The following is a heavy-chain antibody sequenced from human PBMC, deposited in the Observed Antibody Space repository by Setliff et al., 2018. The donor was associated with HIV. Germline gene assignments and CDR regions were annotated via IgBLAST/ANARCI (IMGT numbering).Heavy chain of an antibody. V-gene: IGHV5-51*01. CDR2: IYPGDSDT. CDR3: GIVGATSKEAFDI. D-gene: IGHD1-26*01. J-gene: IGHJ3*02. CDR1: GYKFTGYW. Sequence: GESLKISCKGSGYKFTGYWIGWARQMPGKSLEWMGIIYPGDSDTRYSPSFQGQVTISTDKSISTAFLQWSSLKASDTAMYYCGIVGATSKEAFDIWGQGTMVTVSS.